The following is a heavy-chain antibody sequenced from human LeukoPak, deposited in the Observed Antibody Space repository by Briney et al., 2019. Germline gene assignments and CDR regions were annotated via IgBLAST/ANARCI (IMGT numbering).Heavy chain of an antibody. Sequence: SETLSLTCTVSGDSVSSVTSYWSWIRQPPGKGLEGIGYIYYTGSTNYNPSLKSRVTISVDTSKNQFSLKLSSVTAADTAVYYCAKSNLYCSGSSCYPSWFDPWGQGTLVTVSS. D-gene: IGHD2-15*01. V-gene: IGHV4-61*01. CDR3: AKSNLYCSGSSCYPSWFDP. CDR2: IYYTGST. CDR1: GDSVSSVTSY. J-gene: IGHJ5*02.